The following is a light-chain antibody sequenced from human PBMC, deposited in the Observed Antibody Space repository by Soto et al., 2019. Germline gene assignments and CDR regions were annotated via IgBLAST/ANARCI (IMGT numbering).Light chain of an antibody. Sequence: QPVLTQPPSGSGAPVQRGTISCTGSSSNIGAGYDVHWYQQLPGTAPKLLIYDNTNRPSGVPDRFSGSKSGTSASLAITGLQAEDEADYYCQSHDSRLTALYVFGSGTKVTVL. CDR1: SSNIGAGYD. CDR2: DNT. V-gene: IGLV1-40*01. J-gene: IGLJ1*01. CDR3: QSHDSRLTALYV.